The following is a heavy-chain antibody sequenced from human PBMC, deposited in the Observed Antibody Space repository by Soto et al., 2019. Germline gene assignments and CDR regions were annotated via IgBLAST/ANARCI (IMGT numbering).Heavy chain of an antibody. Sequence: QVQLVQSGAEVQKPGASVKVSCKASGYTFTSYDINWVRQATGQGLEWMGWMNPNSGNTGYAQKFQGRVTMTRNTSISTAYMELSSLRSEDTAVYYCARIDCSGGSCLNWFDPWGQGTLVTVSS. J-gene: IGHJ5*02. CDR2: MNPNSGNT. CDR3: ARIDCSGGSCLNWFDP. D-gene: IGHD2-15*01. V-gene: IGHV1-8*01. CDR1: GYTFTSYD.